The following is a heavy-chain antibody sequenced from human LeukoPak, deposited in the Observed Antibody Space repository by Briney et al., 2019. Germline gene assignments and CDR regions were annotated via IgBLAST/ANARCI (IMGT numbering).Heavy chain of an antibody. CDR3: ARATQWFGESFFDY. CDR1: GGSMSSYY. D-gene: IGHD3-10*01. V-gene: IGHV4-59*08. Sequence: SETLSLTCTVSGGSMSSYYWSWIRQPAGKGLEWIGSIYYSGSTYCNPSLKSRVTISLDTSKNQFSLKLSSVTAADTAVYYCARATQWFGESFFDYWGQGTLVTVSS. CDR2: IYYSGST. J-gene: IGHJ4*02.